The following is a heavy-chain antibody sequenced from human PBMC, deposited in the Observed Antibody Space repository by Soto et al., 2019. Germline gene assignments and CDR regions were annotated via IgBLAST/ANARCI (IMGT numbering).Heavy chain of an antibody. CDR1: GFTFSNYP. J-gene: IGHJ4*02. CDR3: ARRV. Sequence: EVQVSDSGGGLVQPGGSLRLSCATSGFTFSNYPMNWVRQAPGKGLEWVSGISAGGDRTYYADSVKGRFTIFRDNSKNSVSLRMNSLRVEDTAVYYCARRVGGQGTLVTVSS. V-gene: IGHV3-23*01. CDR2: ISAGGDRT.